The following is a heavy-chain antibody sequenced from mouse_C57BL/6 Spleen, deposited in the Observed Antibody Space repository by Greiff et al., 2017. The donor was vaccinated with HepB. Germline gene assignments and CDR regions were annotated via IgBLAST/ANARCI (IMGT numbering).Heavy chain of an antibody. CDR3: ARYMKEDYFDY. J-gene: IGHJ2*01. V-gene: IGHV7-3*01. CDR2: IRNKANGYTT. Sequence: EVQLVESGGGLVQPGGSLSLSCAASGFTFTDYYMSWVRQPPGKALEWLGFIRNKANGYTTEYSASVKGRFTISRDNSQSILYLQMNALRAEDSATYYCARYMKEDYFDYWGQGTTLTVSS. CDR1: GFTFTDYY.